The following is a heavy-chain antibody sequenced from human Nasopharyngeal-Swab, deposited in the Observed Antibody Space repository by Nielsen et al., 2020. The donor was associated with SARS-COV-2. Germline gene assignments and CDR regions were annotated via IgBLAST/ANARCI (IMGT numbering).Heavy chain of an antibody. V-gene: IGHV5-51*01. J-gene: IGHJ4*02. Sequence: GESLKISCMGSGYIFTSYWIGWVRQMPGKGLEWMGIIYPADSDSRYSLSFQGQVSISVDKSISTAYLQWNTLKASDTAIYYCVRRAFSASYFYFDYWGPGTLVTVSS. CDR2: IYPADSDS. CDR3: VRRAFSASYFYFDY. CDR1: GYIFTSYW. D-gene: IGHD1-26*01.